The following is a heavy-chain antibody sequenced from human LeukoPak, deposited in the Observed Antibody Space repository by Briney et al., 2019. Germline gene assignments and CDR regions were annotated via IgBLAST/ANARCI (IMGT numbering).Heavy chain of an antibody. V-gene: IGHV1-69*13. CDR3: ARDEYYYDSSGYNPGYFDY. CDR1: GGTFSSYA. CDR2: IIPTFGTA. Sequence: GASVKVSCKASGGTFSSYAISWVRQAPGQGLEWMGGIIPTFGTANYAQKFQGRVTITADESTSTAYMELSSLRSEDTAVYYCARDEYYYDSSGYNPGYFDYWGQGTLVTVSS. J-gene: IGHJ4*02. D-gene: IGHD3-22*01.